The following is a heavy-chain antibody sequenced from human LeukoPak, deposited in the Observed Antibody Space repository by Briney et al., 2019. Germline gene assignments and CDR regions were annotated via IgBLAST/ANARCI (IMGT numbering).Heavy chain of an antibody. CDR3: AELGITMIGGV. Sequence: GGSLRLSCAASGFTFSSYSMNWVRQAPGKGLEWVSSISSSSSYIYYADSVKGRFTISRDNAKNSLYLPMNRLRAEDTAVYSCAELGITMIGGVWGKGTTVTISS. V-gene: IGHV3-21*01. CDR2: ISSSSSYI. D-gene: IGHD3-10*02. J-gene: IGHJ6*04. CDR1: GFTFSSYS.